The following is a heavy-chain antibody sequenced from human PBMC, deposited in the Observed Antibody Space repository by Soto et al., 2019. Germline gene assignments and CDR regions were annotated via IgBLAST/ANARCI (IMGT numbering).Heavy chain of an antibody. V-gene: IGHV5-51*01. Sequence: GESLKISCKGSGYSFTNSWIGWVRQMPGKGLEWMGIIYPGDSDTRYSPSFQGQVTISADKSISTAYLQWSSLKASDTAMYYCATTLGFGELFTGFDYWGQGTLVTVSS. CDR1: GYSFTNSW. CDR2: IYPGDSDT. CDR3: ATTLGFGELFTGFDY. J-gene: IGHJ4*02. D-gene: IGHD3-10*01.